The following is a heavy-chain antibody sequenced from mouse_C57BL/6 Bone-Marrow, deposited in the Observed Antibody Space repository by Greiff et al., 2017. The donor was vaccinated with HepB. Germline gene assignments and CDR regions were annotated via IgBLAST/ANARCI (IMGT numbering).Heavy chain of an antibody. J-gene: IGHJ2*01. D-gene: IGHD2-10*01. CDR2: IYPRDGST. Sequence: VKLMESDAELVKPGASVKISCKVSGYTFTDHTIHWMKQRPEQGLEWIGYIYPRDGSTKYNEKFKGKATLTADKSSSTAYMQLNSLISEDSAVYFCARPSLLLDFDYWGQGTTLTVSS. CDR1: GYTFTDHT. CDR3: ARPSLLLDFDY. V-gene: IGHV1-78*01.